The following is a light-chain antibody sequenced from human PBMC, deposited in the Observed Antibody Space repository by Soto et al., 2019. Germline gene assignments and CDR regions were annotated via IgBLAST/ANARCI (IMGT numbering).Light chain of an antibody. Sequence: DIPTPQSPSSLSASVHDRVTXXCRASQSISSYLNWYQQKPGKAPKLLIYAASSLQSGVPSRFSGSGSGTDFTLTVSSLQPEDFATYFCQQSYSTPRTFGQGTKVDI. CDR1: QSISSY. CDR3: QQSYSTPRT. CDR2: AAS. V-gene: IGKV1-39*01. J-gene: IGKJ1*01.